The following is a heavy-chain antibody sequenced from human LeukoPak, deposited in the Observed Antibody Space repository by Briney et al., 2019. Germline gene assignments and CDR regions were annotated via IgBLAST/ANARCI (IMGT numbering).Heavy chain of an antibody. J-gene: IGHJ3*01. D-gene: IGHD3-10*01. CDR1: GFTFSSYE. CDR2: ITSSSSEK. V-gene: IGHV3-48*03. CDR3: AREVGDGERFRAFDV. Sequence: GGSLRLSCAASGFTFSSYEMNWVRQAPGKGLEWVSYITSSSSEKYYADSVKGRFTISRDNAQNSLYLQMTSLRSEDTAVYYCAREVGDGERFRAFDVWGQGTLVTVSS.